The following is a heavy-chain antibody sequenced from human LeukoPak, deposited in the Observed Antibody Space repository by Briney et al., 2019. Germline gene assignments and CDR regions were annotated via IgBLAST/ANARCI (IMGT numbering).Heavy chain of an antibody. CDR1: GYTFTSYA. CDR3: ARLYCSSPSCHGDDY. J-gene: IGHJ4*02. Sequence: GASVKVSCKASGYTFTSYAMHWVRQAPGQRLEWMGWINAGNGNTKYSQKFQGRVTITRDTSASTAYMELSSLRSEDTAVYYCARLYCSSPSCHGDDYWGQGTLVTVSS. V-gene: IGHV1-3*01. CDR2: INAGNGNT. D-gene: IGHD2-2*01.